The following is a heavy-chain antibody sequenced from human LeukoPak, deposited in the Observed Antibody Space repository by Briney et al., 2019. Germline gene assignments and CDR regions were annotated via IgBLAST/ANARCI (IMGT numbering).Heavy chain of an antibody. J-gene: IGHJ4*02. CDR3: AREGRYGDYEGY. V-gene: IGHV4-4*07. CDR2: IYSGGST. D-gene: IGHD4-17*01. CDR1: GGSFCSYY. Sequence: SETLSLTCTVSGGSFCSYYWSWIRQPAGKGLEWIGRIYSGGSTNHNPSLKSRVTMSVDTSKNQFSLKLSSVTAADTAVYYCAREGRYGDYEGYWGQGTLVTVSS.